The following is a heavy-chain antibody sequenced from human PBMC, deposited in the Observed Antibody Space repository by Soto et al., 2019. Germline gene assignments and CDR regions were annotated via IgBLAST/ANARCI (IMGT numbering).Heavy chain of an antibody. D-gene: IGHD3-10*01. J-gene: IGHJ5*02. CDR2: INPSGGST. CDR1: GYTFTSYG. V-gene: IGHV1-46*01. Sequence: ASVKVSCKASGYTFTSYGISWVRQAPGQGLEWMGIINPSGGSTSYAQKFQGRVTMTRDTSTSTVYMELSSLRSEDTAVYYCARDRPMVRTLDPWGQGTLVTVSS. CDR3: ARDRPMVRTLDP.